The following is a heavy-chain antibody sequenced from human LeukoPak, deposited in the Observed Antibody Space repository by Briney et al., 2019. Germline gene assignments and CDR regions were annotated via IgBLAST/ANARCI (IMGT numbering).Heavy chain of an antibody. D-gene: IGHD3-3*01. Sequence: SETLSLTCTVSGGSISSSSYYWGWIRQPPGKGLEWIGSIYYSGSTYYNPSLKSRVTISVDTSKSQFALKLSSVTAADTAVYYCARDYYDFWSGYPDWFDPWGQGTLVTVSS. V-gene: IGHV4-39*06. J-gene: IGHJ5*02. CDR2: IYYSGST. CDR1: GGSISSSSYY. CDR3: ARDYYDFWSGYPDWFDP.